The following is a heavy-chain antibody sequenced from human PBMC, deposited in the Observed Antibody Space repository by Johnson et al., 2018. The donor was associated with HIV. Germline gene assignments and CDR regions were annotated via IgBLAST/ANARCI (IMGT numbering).Heavy chain of an antibody. Sequence: VQLAESGGGVVQPGGSLRLSCVASGFIFNNYGIHWVRQAPGKGLEWVANIKQDGSEKYYVDSVKGRFTISRDNAKNSVYLQMNSLRAEDTAVYYCARGTLAAFDIWGQGTMVTVSS. CDR2: IKQDGSEK. CDR3: ARGTLAAFDI. CDR1: GFIFNNYG. D-gene: IGHD2-2*01. V-gene: IGHV3-7*03. J-gene: IGHJ3*02.